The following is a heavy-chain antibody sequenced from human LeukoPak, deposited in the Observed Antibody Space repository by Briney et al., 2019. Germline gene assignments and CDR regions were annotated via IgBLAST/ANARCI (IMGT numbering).Heavy chain of an antibody. Sequence: SETLSLTCTVSGGSISSSSYYWGWIRQPPGKGLEWIGSIYYSGSTYYNPSLKSRVTISVDTSKNQFSLKLGPVTAADTAVYYCAREFWQQLDYYYYFIDVWGKGTTVTVSS. CDR1: GGSISSSSYY. CDR3: AREFWQQLDYYYYFIDV. D-gene: IGHD6-13*01. V-gene: IGHV4-39*07. J-gene: IGHJ6*03. CDR2: IYYSGST.